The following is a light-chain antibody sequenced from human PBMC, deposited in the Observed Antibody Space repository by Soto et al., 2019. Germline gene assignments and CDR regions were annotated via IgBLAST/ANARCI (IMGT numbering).Light chain of an antibody. CDR1: QSVGNW. Sequence: IQMTQSPSTLSASVGDRVTITCRASQSVGNWVAWYQQKPGKDPKLLIHKASTLETGVPSRFSGSESGTEFTLTISNLQPDDFAIYYCQLYSSYSPWTFGQGTKV. J-gene: IGKJ1*01. CDR3: QLYSSYSPWT. V-gene: IGKV1-5*03. CDR2: KAS.